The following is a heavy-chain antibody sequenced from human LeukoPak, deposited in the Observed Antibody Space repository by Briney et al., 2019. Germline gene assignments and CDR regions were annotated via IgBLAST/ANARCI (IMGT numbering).Heavy chain of an antibody. CDR2: IFYSGST. Sequence: SETLSLTCTVSGGSISSGPYYWGWIRQPPGKGLEWIGSIFYSGSTYYNPSLKRRVTISVDTSKNQFSLKLSSVTAADTAVYYCASHTRPGIAVAGTPDYWGQGTLVTVSS. V-gene: IGHV4-39*01. D-gene: IGHD6-19*01. CDR3: ASHTRPGIAVAGTPDY. CDR1: GGSISSGPYY. J-gene: IGHJ4*02.